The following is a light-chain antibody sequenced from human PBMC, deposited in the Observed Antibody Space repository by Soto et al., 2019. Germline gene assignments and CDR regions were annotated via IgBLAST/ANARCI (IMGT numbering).Light chain of an antibody. V-gene: IGKV1-5*01. J-gene: IGKJ5*01. CDR3: HRGSPLIT. Sequence: DIQMTQSPSTLSASVGDRVTITCRASQSISSWLAWYQQKPGKAPKLLIYDASSLESGVPSRFSGSGSGTDFMVTSSSRHPEDVATYHCHRGSPLITVGRGTRLESK. CDR1: QSISSW. CDR2: DAS.